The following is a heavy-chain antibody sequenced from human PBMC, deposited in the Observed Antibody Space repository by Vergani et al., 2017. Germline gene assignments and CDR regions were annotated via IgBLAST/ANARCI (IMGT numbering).Heavy chain of an antibody. CDR1: GYSINSGYY. CDR2: IYHSGST. Sequence: QVHLQESGPGRVKPSETLSLTCAVSGYSINSGYYWGWIRQPPGKGLEWIGSIYHSGSTYYNPSLKSRVTISVDTSKNQISLKVNSVTDADTAVYYCARSSLDYGSGFDYWGQGTLVTVSS. D-gene: IGHD3-10*01. V-gene: IGHV4-38-2*01. CDR3: ARSSLDYGSGFDY. J-gene: IGHJ4*02.